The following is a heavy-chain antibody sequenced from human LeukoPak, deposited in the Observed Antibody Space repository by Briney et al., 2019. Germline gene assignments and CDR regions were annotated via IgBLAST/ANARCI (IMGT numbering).Heavy chain of an antibody. D-gene: IGHD3-10*01. V-gene: IGHV1-24*01. CDR2: FDPEDGET. CDR3: ATKPEMVRGVISGY. Sequence: ASLKVSCKVSGYTLTELSMHWVRQAPGKGLEWMGGFDPEDGETIYAQKFQGRVTMTEDTSTDTAYMELSSLRSEDTAVYYCATKPEMVRGVISGYWGQGTLVTVSS. J-gene: IGHJ4*02. CDR1: GYTLTELS.